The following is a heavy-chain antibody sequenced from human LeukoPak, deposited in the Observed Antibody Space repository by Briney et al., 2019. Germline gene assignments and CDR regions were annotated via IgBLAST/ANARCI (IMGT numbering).Heavy chain of an antibody. Sequence: GVSLRLSCVASGFTFSGYGMSWGRQAPGKGLEWVSGISDSGGSTYYADSVKGRFTISRDNSKNTLYLQMNSLRAEDTAVYYCAKGIATTGPYYYVMDVWGQGTTVTVSS. V-gene: IGHV3-23*01. D-gene: IGHD6-13*01. CDR1: GFTFSGYG. CDR3: AKGIATTGPYYYVMDV. J-gene: IGHJ6*02. CDR2: ISDSGGST.